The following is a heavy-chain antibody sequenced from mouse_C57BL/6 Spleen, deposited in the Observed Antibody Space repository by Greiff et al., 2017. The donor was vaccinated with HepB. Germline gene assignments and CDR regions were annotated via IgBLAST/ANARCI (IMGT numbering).Heavy chain of an antibody. J-gene: IGHJ1*03. CDR1: GFTFSSYG. D-gene: IGHD1-1*01. CDR2: ISSGGSYT. V-gene: IGHV5-6*02. Sequence: EVMLVESGGDLVKPGGSLKLSCAASGFTFSSYGMSWVRQTPDKRLEWVATISSGGSYTYYPDSVKGRFTISRDNAKNTLYLQMSSLKSEDTAMYYCARHFITTVVATRYFDVWGTGTTVTVSS. CDR3: ARHFITTVVATRYFDV.